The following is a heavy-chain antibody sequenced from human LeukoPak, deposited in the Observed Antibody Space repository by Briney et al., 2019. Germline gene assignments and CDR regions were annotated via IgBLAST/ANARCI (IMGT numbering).Heavy chain of an antibody. J-gene: IGHJ6*03. CDR1: GGSISSYY. CDR3: ARDQEAYCSSTSCYEYYYYMDV. V-gene: IGHV4-4*07. D-gene: IGHD2-2*01. Sequence: SETLSLTCSVSGGSISSYYWSWIRQPAGKGLEWIGRTYARGSPTFNPSLRSRVTMSVDTSKNQFSLKLSSVTAADTAVYYCARDQEAYCSSTSCYEYYYYMDVWGKGTTVTISS. CDR2: TYARGSP.